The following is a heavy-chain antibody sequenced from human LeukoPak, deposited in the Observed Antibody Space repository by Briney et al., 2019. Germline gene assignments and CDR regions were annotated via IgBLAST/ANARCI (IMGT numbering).Heavy chain of an antibody. CDR1: GFTFSSYS. D-gene: IGHD2-15*01. J-gene: IGHJ4*02. CDR3: ARNRASIGYCSGGSCYGPIDY. CDR2: ISSSSSYI. Sequence: GGSLRLPCAASGFTFSSYSMNWVRQAPGKGLEWVSSISSSSSYIYYADSVKGRFTISRDNAKNSLYLQMNSLRAEDTAVYYCARNRASIGYCSGGSCYGPIDYWGQGTLVTVSS. V-gene: IGHV3-21*01.